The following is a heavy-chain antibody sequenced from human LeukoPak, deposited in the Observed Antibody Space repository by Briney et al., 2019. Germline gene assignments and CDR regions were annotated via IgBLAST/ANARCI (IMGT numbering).Heavy chain of an antibody. CDR2: ISAYNGNT. J-gene: IGHJ3*02. CDR3: ARDLLQEDAFDI. Sequence: ASVKVSCKASGYTFTSYGISWVRQAPGQGLEWMGWISAYNGNTNYAQKLQGRVTMTTDTSTSTAYMELSRLRSDDTAVYYCARDLLQEDAFDIWGQGTMVTVSS. CDR1: GYTFTSYG. V-gene: IGHV1-18*01. D-gene: IGHD5-24*01.